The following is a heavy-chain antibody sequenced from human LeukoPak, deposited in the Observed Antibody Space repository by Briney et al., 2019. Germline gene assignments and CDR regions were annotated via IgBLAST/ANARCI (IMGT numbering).Heavy chain of an antibody. Sequence: GGSLRLSCAASGFTFSNYGMHWVRQAPGKGLEWVAFIRYDGSNKYYADSVKGRFTISRDNSKNTLYLQMNSLRAEDTAVYYCAKPPPVRGVSDYYMDVWGKGTTVTISS. CDR3: AKPPPVRGVSDYYMDV. V-gene: IGHV3-30*02. CDR2: IRYDGSNK. J-gene: IGHJ6*03. CDR1: GFTFSNYG. D-gene: IGHD3-10*01.